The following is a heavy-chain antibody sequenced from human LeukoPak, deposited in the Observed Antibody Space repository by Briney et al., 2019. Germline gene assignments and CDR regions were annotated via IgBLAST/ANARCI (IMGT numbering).Heavy chain of an antibody. CDR2: ISSSSTI. V-gene: IGHV3-48*02. D-gene: IGHD5-18*01. CDR3: ASFGGYSYGGGDY. Sequence: PGGSLRLSCAASGFTFSSYSMNWVRQAPGKGLEWVSYISSSSTIYYADSVKGRFTISRDNAKNSLYLQMNSLRDEDTAVYYCASFGGYSYGGGDYWGQGTLVTVSS. CDR1: GFTFSSYS. J-gene: IGHJ4*02.